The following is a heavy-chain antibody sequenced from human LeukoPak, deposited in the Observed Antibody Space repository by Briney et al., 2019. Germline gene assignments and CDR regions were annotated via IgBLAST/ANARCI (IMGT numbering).Heavy chain of an antibody. D-gene: IGHD5-24*01. CDR2: IYHSGST. CDR3: ARGKGLQSNWFDP. V-gene: IGHV4-30-2*01. Sequence: PSQTLSLTCAVSGGSISSGGYSWSWIRQPPGKGLEWIGYIYHSGSTYYNPSLKSRVTISVDRSKNQFSLKLGSVTAADTAVYYCARGKGLQSNWFDPWGQGTLVTVSS. J-gene: IGHJ5*02. CDR1: GGSISSGGYS.